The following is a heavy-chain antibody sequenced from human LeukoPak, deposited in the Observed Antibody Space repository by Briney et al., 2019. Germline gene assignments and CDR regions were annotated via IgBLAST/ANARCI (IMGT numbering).Heavy chain of an antibody. J-gene: IGHJ6*03. CDR2: IIPIFGTA. CDR3: ARDLELRSWDYYYMDV. D-gene: IGHD1-7*01. Sequence: SVKVSCKASGGTFSSYAISWVRQAPGQGLEWMGGIIPIFGTANYAQKFQGRVTITADESTSTAYMELGSLRSEDTAVYYCARDLELRSWDYYYMDVWGKGTTVTVSS. V-gene: IGHV1-69*13. CDR1: GGTFSSYA.